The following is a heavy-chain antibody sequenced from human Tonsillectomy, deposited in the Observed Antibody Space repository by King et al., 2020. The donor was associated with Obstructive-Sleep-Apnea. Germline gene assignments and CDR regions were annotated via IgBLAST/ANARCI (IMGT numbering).Heavy chain of an antibody. CDR2: ISSSSSYI. V-gene: IGHV3-21*01. Sequence: VQLVESGGGLVKPGGSLRLSCAASGFTFSSYSMNWVRQAPGKGLGWVSSISSSSSYIYYADSVKGRFTISRDNDKNSLYLQMNSLRVEDTAVYYCAREDGYDILTGYYSYWYFDRWGRGTLVTVSS. J-gene: IGHJ2*01. D-gene: IGHD3-9*01. CDR1: GFTFSSYS. CDR3: AREDGYDILTGYYSYWYFDR.